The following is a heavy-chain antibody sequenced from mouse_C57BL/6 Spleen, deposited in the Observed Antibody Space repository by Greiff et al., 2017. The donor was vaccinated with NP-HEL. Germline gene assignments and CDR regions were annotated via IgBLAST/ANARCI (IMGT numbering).Heavy chain of an antibody. J-gene: IGHJ2*01. CDR1: GFTFSSYA. CDR3: ARALLYGSSYVGYFDY. Sequence: EVQVVESGGGLVKPGGSLKLSCAASGFTFSSYAMSWVRQTPEKRLEWVATISDGGSYTYYPDNVKGRFTISRDNAKNNLYLQMSHLKSEDTAMYYCARALLYGSSYVGYFDYWGQGTTLTVSS. CDR2: ISDGGSYT. D-gene: IGHD1-1*01. V-gene: IGHV5-4*01.